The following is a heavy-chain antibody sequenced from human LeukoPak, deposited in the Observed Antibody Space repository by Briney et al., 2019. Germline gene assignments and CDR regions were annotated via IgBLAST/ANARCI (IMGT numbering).Heavy chain of an antibody. CDR1: GFTFSSFW. CDR2: IKQDGSEK. Sequence: HPGGSLRLSCAASGFTFSSFWMSWVRQAPGKGLEWVANIKQDGSEKYYVDSVKGRFTISRDNAQNSLYLQMNSLRAEDTAVYYCAREMATITMIVVAYYMDVWGKGTTVTVSS. J-gene: IGHJ6*03. D-gene: IGHD3-22*01. V-gene: IGHV3-7*01. CDR3: AREMATITMIVVAYYMDV.